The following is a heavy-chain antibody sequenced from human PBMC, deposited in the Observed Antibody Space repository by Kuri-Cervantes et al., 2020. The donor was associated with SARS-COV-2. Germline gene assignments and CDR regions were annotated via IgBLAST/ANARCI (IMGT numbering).Heavy chain of an antibody. V-gene: IGHV3-74*01. Sequence: GGSLRLSCGGSGFDFRIDWIHWIRQAPGKGLVWVARVDGDGIDTTYADSVKGRFTISRDNAKNSLYLQMNSLRAEDTAVYYCARGFSGYSYGDAFDIWGQGTMVTVSS. CDR3: ARGFSGYSYGDAFDI. CDR2: VDGDGIDT. CDR1: GFDFRIDW. D-gene: IGHD5-18*01. J-gene: IGHJ3*02.